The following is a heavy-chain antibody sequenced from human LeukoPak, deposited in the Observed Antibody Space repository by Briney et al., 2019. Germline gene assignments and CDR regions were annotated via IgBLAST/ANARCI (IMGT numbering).Heavy chain of an antibody. D-gene: IGHD6-19*01. CDR1: GYTFSSYA. CDR3: ARVSGWYWFDQ. J-gene: IGHJ5*02. V-gene: IGHV3-64*01. Sequence: GGSLRLSCEGSGYTFSSYAMHWVRQAPGKGLGYVAAISSDGRITYYANFVTGRFTISRDNSKNTLYLQMGSLRTEDMAVYYCARVSGWYWFDQWGQGTLVTVSS. CDR2: ISSDGRIT.